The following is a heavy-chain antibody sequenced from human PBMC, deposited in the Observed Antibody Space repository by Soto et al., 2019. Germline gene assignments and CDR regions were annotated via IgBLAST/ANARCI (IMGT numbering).Heavy chain of an antibody. Sequence: PGGSLRLSCAASGFTFSSYAMSWIRQAPGKGLEWVSAISGSGGSTYYADSVKGRFTISRDNSKNTLYLQMNSLRAEDTAVYYCAKEKTYYDFWSVDYYYYMDVWGKGTTVTVS. J-gene: IGHJ6*03. CDR2: ISGSGGST. D-gene: IGHD3-3*01. CDR3: AKEKTYYDFWSVDYYYYMDV. V-gene: IGHV3-23*01. CDR1: GFTFSSYA.